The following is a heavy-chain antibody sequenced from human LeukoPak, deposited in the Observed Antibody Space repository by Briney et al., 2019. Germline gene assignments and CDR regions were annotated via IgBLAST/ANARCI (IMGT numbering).Heavy chain of an antibody. CDR1: GGSISSSNHY. Sequence: KPSETLSLTCTVSGGSISSSNHYWGWIRQPPGKGLEWIGNINFVGTTNYNPSLKSRVTMSVDTSKNQFSLKLTSVTAADSAAYYCARSHRGGGSCYWDSWGQGTLVTVSS. J-gene: IGHJ4*02. D-gene: IGHD2-15*01. V-gene: IGHV4-39*07. CDR2: INFVGTT. CDR3: ARSHRGGGSCYWDS.